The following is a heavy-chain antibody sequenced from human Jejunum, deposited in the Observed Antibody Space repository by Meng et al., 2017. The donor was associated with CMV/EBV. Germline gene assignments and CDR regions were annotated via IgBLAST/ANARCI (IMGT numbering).Heavy chain of an antibody. CDR3: ARLQYFDY. D-gene: IGHD4-11*01. J-gene: IGHJ4*02. CDR1: GFTVSDYA. Sequence: SCAVAGFTVSDYAMMWFRQAPGKGLEWVSYISSSGDVIYYADSVRGRFTISRDDAKNSLYLQMNSLRTDDTAIYYCARLQYFDYWGRGTLVTVSS. CDR2: ISSSGDVI. V-gene: IGHV3-48*03.